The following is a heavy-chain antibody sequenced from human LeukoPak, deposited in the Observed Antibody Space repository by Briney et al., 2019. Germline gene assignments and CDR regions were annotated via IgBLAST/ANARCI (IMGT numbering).Heavy chain of an antibody. Sequence: PSETLSLTCTVSGGSISSSSYYWGWIRQPPGKGLKWIGSIYYSGSTYYNPSLKSRVTISVDTSKNQFSLKLSSVTAADTAVYYCAREVASITTYFDYWGQGTLVTVSS. CDR1: GGSISSSSYY. CDR2: IYYSGST. J-gene: IGHJ4*02. V-gene: IGHV4-39*02. CDR3: AREVASITTYFDY. D-gene: IGHD5-12*01.